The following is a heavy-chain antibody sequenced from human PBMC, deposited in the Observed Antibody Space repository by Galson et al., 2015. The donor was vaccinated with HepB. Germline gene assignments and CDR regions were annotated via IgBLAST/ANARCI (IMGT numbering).Heavy chain of an antibody. CDR3: AHQYCTASSCPLLDI. V-gene: IGHV3-23*01. CDR2: ISGSGGST. CDR1: GFTFSSYA. J-gene: IGHJ3*02. D-gene: IGHD2-8*02. Sequence: SLRLSCAASGFTFSSYAMSWVRQAPGKGLEWVSAISGSGGSTYYADFVKGRFTISRDNSKNTLYLQMNSLRAEDTAVYYCAHQYCTASSCPLLDIWGQGTRVTVSS.